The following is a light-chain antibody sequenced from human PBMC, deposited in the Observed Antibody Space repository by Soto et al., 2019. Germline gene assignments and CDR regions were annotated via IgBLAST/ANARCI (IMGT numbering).Light chain of an antibody. CDR2: GNS. CDR1: GSNIGAGYD. V-gene: IGLV1-40*01. Sequence: QLVLTQPPSVSGAPGQRVIISCTGSGSNIGAGYDVHWYQQLPGTVPKLLIYGNSNRPSGVPDRFSGSKSGTSASLAITGLQAEDEAEYYCQSYDSGLSAVVFGGGTKLTVL. J-gene: IGLJ2*01. CDR3: QSYDSGLSAVV.